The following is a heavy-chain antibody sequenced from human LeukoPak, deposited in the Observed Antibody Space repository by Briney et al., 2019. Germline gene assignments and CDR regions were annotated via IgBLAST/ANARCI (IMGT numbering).Heavy chain of an antibody. J-gene: IGHJ4*02. CDR1: GFTFSNYA. V-gene: IGHV3-21*01. CDR3: ARVDFFDC. Sequence: GGSLRLSCAASGFTFSNYAMSWVRQAPGKGLEWVSSISSSSSYIFYADSVKGRFTISRDNAKSSLYLQMNSLRVEDTAVYYCARVDFFDCWGQGTLVTVSS. CDR2: ISSSSSYI.